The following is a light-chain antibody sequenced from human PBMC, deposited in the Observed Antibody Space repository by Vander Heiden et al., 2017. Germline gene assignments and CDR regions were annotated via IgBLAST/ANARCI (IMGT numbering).Light chain of an antibody. CDR1: QSLVYRNGNTY. CDR2: EVS. CDR3: MQGTHWPLT. J-gene: IGKJ4*01. Sequence: EVVMTQSPLSLPVTLGQPASISCMSSQSLVYRNGNTYLSWFQQRPGQSPRRLIYEVSKRDSGVPHRFSGSGSGTDFTLKISRVEAEDVGLYYCMQGTHWPLTFGGGTRVEMK. V-gene: IGKV2-30*01.